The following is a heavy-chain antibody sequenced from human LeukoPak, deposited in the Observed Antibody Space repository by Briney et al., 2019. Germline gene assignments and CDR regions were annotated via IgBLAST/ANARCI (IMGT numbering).Heavy chain of an antibody. CDR2: INPSGGST. J-gene: IGHJ4*02. V-gene: IGHV1-46*01. CDR3: ARDQAVAGLIDY. CDR1: GYAFTSYY. D-gene: IGHD6-19*01. Sequence: ASVKVSFKASGYAFTSYYMHWMRQAPGQGLERMGIINPSGGSTSYAQKYQGRVTMTRDTSTSTVYMELSSLRSEDTAVYYCARDQAVAGLIDYWGQGTLVTVSS.